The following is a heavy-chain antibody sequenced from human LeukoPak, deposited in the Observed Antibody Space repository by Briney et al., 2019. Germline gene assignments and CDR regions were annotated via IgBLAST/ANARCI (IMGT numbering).Heavy chain of an antibody. CDR3: ARGLLWFGESQQYNWFDP. D-gene: IGHD3-10*01. J-gene: IGHJ5*02. CDR2: INPNSGGT. CDR1: GYTFTGYY. V-gene: IGHV1-2*02. Sequence: ASVKVSCKASGYTFTGYYMHWVRQAPGRGLEWMGWINPNSGGTNYAQKFQGRVTMTRDTSISTAYMELSRLRSDDTAVYYCARGLLWFGESQQYNWFDPWGQGTLVTVSS.